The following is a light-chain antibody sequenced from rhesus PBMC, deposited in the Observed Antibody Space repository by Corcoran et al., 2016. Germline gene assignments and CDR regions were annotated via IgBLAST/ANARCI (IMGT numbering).Light chain of an antibody. CDR3: QQYNSAPLT. V-gene: IGKV1-37*01. CDR1: QGISSY. CDR2: YAT. J-gene: IGKJ4*01. Sequence: DIQMTQSPSSLSASVGDTVTITCRASQGISSYLAWYQQKPGKAPKPLIYYATNLESGVPSRFSGTGSGTEITLTISSLQPEDFATYYCQQYNSAPLTFGGGTKVEIK.